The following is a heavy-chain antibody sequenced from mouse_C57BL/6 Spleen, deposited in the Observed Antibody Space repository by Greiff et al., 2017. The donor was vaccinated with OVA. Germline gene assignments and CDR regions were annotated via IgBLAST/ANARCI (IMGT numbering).Heavy chain of an antibody. V-gene: IGHV1-50*01. J-gene: IGHJ3*01. D-gene: IGHD4-1*01. Sequence: VQLQQSGAELVKPGASVKLSCKASGYTFTSYWMQWVKQRPGQGLEWIGEIDPSDSYTNYNQKFKGKATLTVDTSSSTAYMQLSSLTSEDSAVYYCALNWGAWFAYWGQGTLVTVSA. CDR2: IDPSDSYT. CDR1: GYTFTSYW. CDR3: ALNWGAWFAY.